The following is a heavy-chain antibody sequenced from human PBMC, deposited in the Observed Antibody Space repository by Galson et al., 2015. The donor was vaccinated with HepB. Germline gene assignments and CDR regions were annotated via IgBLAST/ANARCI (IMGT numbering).Heavy chain of an antibody. CDR1: GFSFSDYL. V-gene: IGHV3-7*01. J-gene: IGHJ5*01. CDR2: IKQKGSEK. Sequence: LRLSCAASGFSFSDYLMGWVRQAPGKGLEWVANIKQKGSEKDYADSVKGRFVISRDNAHNSLYLQMDSLRVEDTAVYYCTRMGGLGWQRTPNWFGAWGHGTLVTVSS. D-gene: IGHD3-16*01. CDR3: TRMGGLGWQRTPNWFGA.